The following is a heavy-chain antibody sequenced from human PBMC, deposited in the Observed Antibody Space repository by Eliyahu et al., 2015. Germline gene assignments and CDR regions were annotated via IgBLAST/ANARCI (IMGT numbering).Heavy chain of an antibody. V-gene: IGHV1-3*01. CDR2: LHPGNGNT. CDR1: GYSLITYS. J-gene: IGHJ6*02. CDR3: ARVAYYGMDV. Sequence: QVQLVQSGAEVKKPGASVMLSCKASGYSLITYSMQWVRQAPGQGLEWLGWLHPGNGNTAYSEKLQGRATISRDTSANTAYMELSGLRSEDTAVYYCARVAYYGMDVWGQGTTVIVX.